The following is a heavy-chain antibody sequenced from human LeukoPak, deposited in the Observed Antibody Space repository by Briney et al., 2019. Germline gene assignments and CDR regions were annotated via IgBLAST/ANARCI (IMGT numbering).Heavy chain of an antibody. Sequence: MTSETLSLTCAVYGGSFSGCFWSWIRQPPGKGLEWIGEINHSGSTNYNPSLKSRVTISVDTSKNQFSLKLSSVTAADTAVYYCARGRGADFWSGSAEYDLDVWGQGTTVTVSS. CDR3: ARGRGADFWSGSAEYDLDV. D-gene: IGHD3-3*01. CDR2: INHSGST. V-gene: IGHV4-34*01. CDR1: GGSFSGCF. J-gene: IGHJ6*02.